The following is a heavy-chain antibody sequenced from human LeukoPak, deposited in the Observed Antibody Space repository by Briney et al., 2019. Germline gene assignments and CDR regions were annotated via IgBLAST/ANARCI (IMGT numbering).Heavy chain of an antibody. CDR3: ASSVTMVRGVITKGSYYFDY. CDR2: IYYSGST. V-gene: IGHV4-39*02. Sequence: PSETLSLTCTVSVGSISSSSYYWGWIRQPPGKGLEWIGSIYYSGSTYYNPSLKSRVTISVDTSKNHFSLKLSSVTAADTAVYYCASSVTMVRGVITKGSYYFDYWGQGTLVTVSS. J-gene: IGHJ4*02. D-gene: IGHD3-10*01. CDR1: VGSISSSSYY.